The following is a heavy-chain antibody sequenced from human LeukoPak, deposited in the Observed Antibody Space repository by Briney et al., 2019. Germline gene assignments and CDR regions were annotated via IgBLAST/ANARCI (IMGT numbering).Heavy chain of an antibody. D-gene: IGHD5-12*01. Sequence: PGGSLRLSCTASGFTFGEYAMSWFRQAPGKGLEWVGFIRSKIYGGTTEYAASVKDRFSISRDDSKSIAYLQMNSLKTDDTAVYYCTRDGATGDLPLGYWGQGTLVAVSS. J-gene: IGHJ4*02. V-gene: IGHV3-49*03. CDR1: GFTFGEYA. CDR3: TRDGATGDLPLGY. CDR2: IRSKIYGGTT.